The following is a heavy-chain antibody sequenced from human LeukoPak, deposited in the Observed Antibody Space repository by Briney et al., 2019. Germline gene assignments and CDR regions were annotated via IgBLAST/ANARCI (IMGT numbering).Heavy chain of an antibody. J-gene: IGHJ3*01. V-gene: IGHV3-23*01. CDR3: AKDLALAGTGGGFDV. D-gene: IGHD6-19*01. Sequence: AGSVRLSSAASGFTFTTYAINWLRQAPGKGLEWVSGISGGGDKAFYADSVNGRFTISRDNSKNTVSLQMSSLRAEDTALYYCAKDLALAGTGGGFDVWGQGTRVAVSS. CDR2: ISGGGDKA. CDR1: GFTFTTYA.